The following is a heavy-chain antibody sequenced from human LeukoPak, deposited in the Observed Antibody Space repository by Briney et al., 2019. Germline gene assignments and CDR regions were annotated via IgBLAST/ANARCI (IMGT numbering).Heavy chain of an antibody. CDR1: GGTFSSYA. V-gene: IGHV1-69*06. Sequence: SVKVSCKASGGTFSSYAISWVRQAPGQGLEWMGGIIPIFGTANYAQKFQGRVTITADKSTSTAYMELSSLRSEDTAVYYCARVGPPTTFEGVSGEYWGQGTLVTVSS. CDR3: ARVGPPTTFEGVSGEY. D-gene: IGHD3-16*01. J-gene: IGHJ4*02. CDR2: IIPIFGTA.